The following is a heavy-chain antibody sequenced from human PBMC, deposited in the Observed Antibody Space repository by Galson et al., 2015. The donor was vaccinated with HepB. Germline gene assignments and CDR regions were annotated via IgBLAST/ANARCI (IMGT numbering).Heavy chain of an antibody. V-gene: IGHV3-74*01. CDR3: ARPQSSLGGEGANAFDI. Sequence: SLRLSCAASGFTFSSYWMHWVRQAPGKGLVWVSRINSDGSSTSYADSVKGRFTVSRDNAKNTLYLQMNSLRAEDTAVYYCARPQSSLGGEGANAFDIWGQGTMVTVSS. CDR2: INSDGSST. J-gene: IGHJ3*02. CDR1: GFTFSSYW. D-gene: IGHD3-16*01.